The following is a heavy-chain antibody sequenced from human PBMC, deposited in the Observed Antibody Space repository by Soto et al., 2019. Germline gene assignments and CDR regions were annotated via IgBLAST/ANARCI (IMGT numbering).Heavy chain of an antibody. Sequence: QVQLVQSGAEVKKPGASVKVSCKTSGYTFTSYHISWVRQAPGHGLEWMGWISAYNTNTYYAQKFQGRVTMTTDTLTSTAYMELRSLRSDDTAVYYCARDTPPTDYWGQGTLVTVSS. CDR3: ARDTPPTDY. CDR2: ISAYNTNT. J-gene: IGHJ4*02. CDR1: GYTFTSYH. V-gene: IGHV1-18*01.